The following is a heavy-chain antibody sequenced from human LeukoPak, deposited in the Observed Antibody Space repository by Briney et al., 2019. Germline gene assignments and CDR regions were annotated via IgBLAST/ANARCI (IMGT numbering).Heavy chain of an antibody. V-gene: IGHV3-30*03. CDR1: GFTFSSYS. CDR3: ARVVLGQWLANFDY. D-gene: IGHD6-19*01. CDR2: ISYDGSNK. J-gene: IGHJ4*02. Sequence: GGSLRLSCAASGFTFSSYSMNWVRQAPGKGLEWVAVISYDGSNKYYADSVKGRFTISRDNSKNTLYLQMNSLRAEDTAVYYCARVVLGQWLANFDYWGQGTLVTVSS.